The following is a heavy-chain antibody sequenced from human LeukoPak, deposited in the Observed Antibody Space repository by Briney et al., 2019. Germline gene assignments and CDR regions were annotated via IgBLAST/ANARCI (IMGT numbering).Heavy chain of an antibody. D-gene: IGHD6-13*01. Sequence: SETLSLTCAVYGASFSGYYWSWIRQPPGKGLEWIGYMYYRGNTNYDPSLKSRVTISIDTPNNQFSLKLSSVTAADTAVYYCATGVHGIAAAGDYYFDYWGQGTLVTVSS. CDR1: GASFSGYY. CDR3: ATGVHGIAAAGDYYFDY. J-gene: IGHJ4*02. V-gene: IGHV4-59*01. CDR2: MYYRGNT.